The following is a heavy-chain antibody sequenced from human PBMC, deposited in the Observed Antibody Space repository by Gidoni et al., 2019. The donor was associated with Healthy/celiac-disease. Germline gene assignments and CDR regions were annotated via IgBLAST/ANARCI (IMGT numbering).Heavy chain of an antibody. Sequence: EVQLVQSGAAVTKPGESLKLSCKAPGYSLTSYWIGWVRQMPGKGLEWMGIIYTGDSDTRYSPSFQGQVTISADKSISTAYLQWSSLKASGTAMYYCARRLTIFEPFDYGGQGTLVTVSS. D-gene: IGHD3-3*01. V-gene: IGHV5-51*03. CDR1: GYSLTSYW. CDR3: ARRLTIFEPFDY. CDR2: IYTGDSDT. J-gene: IGHJ4*02.